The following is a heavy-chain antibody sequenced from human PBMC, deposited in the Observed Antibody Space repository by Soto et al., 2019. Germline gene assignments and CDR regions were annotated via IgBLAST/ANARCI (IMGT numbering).Heavy chain of an antibody. CDR2: MSHIEPT. CDR1: GVTIRCGGCS. Sequence: PSETLSLTCSVSGVTIRCGGCSWSWIRQSPGKGLEWLGHMSHIEPTYYNPHFQRRTYLSIDRTRNQFSLSLSSMNAADKAVYYCARGGGYEYLEFWGQG. D-gene: IGHD2-15*01. CDR3: ARGGGYEYLEF. J-gene: IGHJ4*02. V-gene: IGHV4-30-2*06.